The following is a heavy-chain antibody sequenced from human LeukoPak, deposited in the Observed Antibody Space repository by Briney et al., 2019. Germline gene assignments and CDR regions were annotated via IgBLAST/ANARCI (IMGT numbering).Heavy chain of an antibody. CDR1: GFTFSSYE. J-gene: IGHJ5*02. Sequence: GGSLRLSCAASGFTFSSYEMNWVRQAPGKGLEWASYISSSGSTIYYADSVKGRFTISRDNAKNSLYLQMNSLRAEDTAVYYCARRRIQLWGFDPWGQGTLVTVSS. V-gene: IGHV3-48*03. D-gene: IGHD5-18*01. CDR3: ARRRIQLWGFDP. CDR2: ISSSGSTI.